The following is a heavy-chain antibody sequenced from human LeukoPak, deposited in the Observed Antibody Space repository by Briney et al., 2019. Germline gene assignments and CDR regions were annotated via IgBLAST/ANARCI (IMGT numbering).Heavy chain of an antibody. D-gene: IGHD3-10*01. CDR2: INHSGST. Sequence: PSETLSLTCAVYGESFSGYYWSWIRQPPGKGLEWIGEINHSGSTNYNPSLKSRVTISVDTSKNQFSLKLSSVTAADTAVYYCARTYGSGSLYYYYMDVWGKGTTVTISS. J-gene: IGHJ6*03. CDR1: GESFSGYY. CDR3: ARTYGSGSLYYYYMDV. V-gene: IGHV4-34*01.